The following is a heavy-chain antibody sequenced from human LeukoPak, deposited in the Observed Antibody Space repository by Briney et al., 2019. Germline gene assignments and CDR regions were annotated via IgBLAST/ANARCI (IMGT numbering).Heavy chain of an antibody. V-gene: IGHV3-7*01. D-gene: IGHD3-3*01. CDR1: GFTFSSYW. CDR2: IKQDGSEK. CDR3: ARKSGYLRYYYYMDV. Sequence: GGSLRLSCAASGFTFSSYWMSWVRQAPGKGLEWVANIKQDGSEKYYVDSVKGRFTISRDNAKNSLYLQMNSLRAEDTAVYYCARKSGYLRYYYYMDVWGKGTTVTVSS. J-gene: IGHJ6*03.